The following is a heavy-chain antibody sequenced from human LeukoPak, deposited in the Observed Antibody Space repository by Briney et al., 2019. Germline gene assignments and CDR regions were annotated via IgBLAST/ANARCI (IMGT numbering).Heavy chain of an antibody. CDR3: ARARSITIFGVALDI. V-gene: IGHV4-61*02. CDR1: GGFISSGSYY. J-gene: IGHJ3*02. D-gene: IGHD3-3*01. CDR2: IYTSGST. Sequence: SETLSLTCTVSGGFISSGSYYWSWIRQPAGKGLEWIGRIYTSGSTNYNPSLKSRVTISVDTSKNQFSLKLSSVTAADTAVYYCARARSITIFGVALDIWGQGTMVTVSS.